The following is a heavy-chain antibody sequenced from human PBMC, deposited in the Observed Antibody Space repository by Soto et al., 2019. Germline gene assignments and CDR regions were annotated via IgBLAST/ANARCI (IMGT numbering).Heavy chain of an antibody. D-gene: IGHD1-26*01. CDR2: IHSDGTST. J-gene: IGHJ3*01. V-gene: IGHV3-74*01. Sequence: EVPLVESGGGLVQPGESLRLSCAASGFTFDYYWMHWVRQAPGKGLVWVSRIHSDGTSTTYADSVKGRFTISRDNAKNTLSMQMTSLRAEDTAVYYCARGDRGAFDLWGQGTVGTVSS. CDR3: ARGDRGAFDL. CDR1: GFTFDYYW.